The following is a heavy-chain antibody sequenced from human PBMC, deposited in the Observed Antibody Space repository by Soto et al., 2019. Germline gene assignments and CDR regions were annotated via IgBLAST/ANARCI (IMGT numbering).Heavy chain of an antibody. Sequence: ASVKVSCKVSGYTLTELSMHWVRQAPGKGLEWMGGFDPEDGETIYAQKFQGRVTKNEEKSTDTAYIELSSLRSEDTAVYYWATGPRRLCSGGSCSSDYWGQGTLVTVSS. J-gene: IGHJ4*02. CDR2: FDPEDGET. CDR3: ATGPRRLCSGGSCSSDY. D-gene: IGHD2-15*01. V-gene: IGHV1-24*01. CDR1: GYTLTELS.